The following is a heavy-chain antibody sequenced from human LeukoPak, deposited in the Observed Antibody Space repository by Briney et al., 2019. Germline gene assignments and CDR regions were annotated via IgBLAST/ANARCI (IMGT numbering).Heavy chain of an antibody. Sequence: PSETLSLTCTVSGGSISSYYWSWIRQPPGKGLQWIGCIHCSGSTNYNPSLTSRVTISVDTSKNQFSLKLSSVTAADTAVYYCARTTMVRGTYYMDVWGKGTTVTISS. J-gene: IGHJ6*03. CDR2: IHCSGST. CDR1: GGSISSYY. D-gene: IGHD3-10*01. V-gene: IGHV4-59*01. CDR3: ARTTMVRGTYYMDV.